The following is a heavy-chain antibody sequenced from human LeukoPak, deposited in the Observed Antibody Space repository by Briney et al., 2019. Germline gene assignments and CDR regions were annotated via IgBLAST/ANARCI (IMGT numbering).Heavy chain of an antibody. CDR2: IYHSGIT. Sequence: SETLSLTCAVSAYSISSGYYWGWIRQPPGKGLEWIGSIYHSGITHYNPSLKSRVTISVDTSKNQFYQKLSSVTAADTAVYYCARGLYYGPGSYPAAGNWGQGALVTVCS. CDR1: AYSISSGYY. D-gene: IGHD3-10*01. V-gene: IGHV4-38-2*01. CDR3: ARGLYYGPGSYPAAGN. J-gene: IGHJ4*02.